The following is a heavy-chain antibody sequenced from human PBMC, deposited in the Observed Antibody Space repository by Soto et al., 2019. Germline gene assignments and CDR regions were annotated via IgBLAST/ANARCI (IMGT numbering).Heavy chain of an antibody. CDR3: AKGPSRRSSSWYYHYYGMDV. CDR1: GFTFSSYG. D-gene: IGHD6-13*01. J-gene: IGHJ6*02. V-gene: IGHV3-30*18. CDR2: ISYDGSNK. Sequence: GGSLRLSCAASGFTFSSYGMHWVRQAPGKGLEWVAVISYDGSNKYYADSVKGRFTISRDNSKNTLYLQMNSLRAEDTAVYYCAKGPSRRSSSWYYHYYGMDVWGQGTTVTVSS.